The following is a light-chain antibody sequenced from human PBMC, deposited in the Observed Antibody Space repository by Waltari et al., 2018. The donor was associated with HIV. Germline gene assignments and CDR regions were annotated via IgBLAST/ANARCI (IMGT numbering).Light chain of an antibody. CDR2: EGS. Sequence: QSALTQPASVSGSPGQSITISCTGTSSDIGGYNYVSWYQQHPGKAPKLMIYEGSNRPSGVSNRFSGSKSGNTASLTISGLQAEDEADYYCSSYTSSNTLVFGTGTKVTVL. CDR3: SSYTSSNTLV. J-gene: IGLJ1*01. CDR1: SSDIGGYNY. V-gene: IGLV2-14*01.